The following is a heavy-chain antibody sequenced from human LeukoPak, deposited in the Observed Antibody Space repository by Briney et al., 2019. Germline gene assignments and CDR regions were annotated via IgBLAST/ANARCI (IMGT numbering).Heavy chain of an antibody. CDR1: GFTFSSYG. CDR3: AREGALTVTKDAFDI. Sequence: GGSLRLSCAASGFTFSSYGMHWVRQAPGKGLEWVAGISNDGSNKYYEDSVKGRFTISRDNAKNSLYLQMNSLRAEDTAVYYCAREGALTVTKDAFDIWGQGTMVTVSS. CDR2: ISNDGSNK. J-gene: IGHJ3*02. D-gene: IGHD4-17*01. V-gene: IGHV3-30*03.